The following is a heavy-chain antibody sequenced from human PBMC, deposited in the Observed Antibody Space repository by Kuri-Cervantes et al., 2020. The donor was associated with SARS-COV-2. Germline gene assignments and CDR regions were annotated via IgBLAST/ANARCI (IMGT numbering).Heavy chain of an antibody. CDR1: GGSFSGYY. D-gene: IGHD6-13*01. J-gene: IGHJ6*02. Sequence: GSLRLSCAVYGGSFSGYYWSWIRQPPGKGLEWIGEINHSGSTNYNPSLKSRVTISVDTSKNQFSLKLSSVTAADTVVYYCARLGVAAAGSYYYYGMDVWGQGTTVTVSS. CDR2: INHSGST. V-gene: IGHV4-34*01. CDR3: ARLGVAAAGSYYYYGMDV.